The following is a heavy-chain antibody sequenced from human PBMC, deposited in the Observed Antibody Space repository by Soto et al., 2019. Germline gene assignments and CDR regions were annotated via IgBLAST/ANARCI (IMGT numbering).Heavy chain of an antibody. CDR2: IDPSDSYT. CDR3: ASPIGGVRCSSTSCYSDYGMDV. Sequence: GESLKISCQRSGYNFPNYWIGWVRQRPGKGLEWMGRIDPSDSYTNYSPSFQGHVTISDDKSISTAYLQWSSLKASHPAMYYCASPIGGVRCSSTSCYSDYGMDVWGQGTKVSVSS. D-gene: IGHD2-2*02. V-gene: IGHV5-10-1*01. CDR1: GYNFPNYW. J-gene: IGHJ6*02.